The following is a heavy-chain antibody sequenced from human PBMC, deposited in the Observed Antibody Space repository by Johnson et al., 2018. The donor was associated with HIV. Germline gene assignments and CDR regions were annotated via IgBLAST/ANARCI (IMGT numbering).Heavy chain of an antibody. J-gene: IGHJ3*02. V-gene: IGHV3-53*01. Sequence: EMQLVESGGGLIQPGGSLRLSCAASGFTVSSNYMTWVRQAPGKGLEWVSVFYSGGSTYYADSVKGRFTISRDNSKNTLFLQMHSLRAEDTAVYYCARYGYRPEAAFDIWGQGTMVTVSS. CDR2: FYSGGST. CDR1: GFTVSSNY. CDR3: ARYGYRPEAAFDI. D-gene: IGHD5-24*01.